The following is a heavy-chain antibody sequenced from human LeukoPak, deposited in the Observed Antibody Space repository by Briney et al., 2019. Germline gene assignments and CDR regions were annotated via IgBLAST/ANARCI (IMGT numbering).Heavy chain of an antibody. J-gene: IGHJ6*03. CDR1: GFTFSKTW. V-gene: IGHV3-7*03. Sequence: PGGSLRLSCAAAGFTFSKTWMSWVRQAPGKGLAWVASINEDGSERRYADSVKGRFTISRDNSKNSLYLQMNSLRAEDTALYYCAESSETYYYYMDVWGEGTTVTVSS. CDR2: INEDGSER. CDR3: AESSETYYYYMDV. D-gene: IGHD3-10*01.